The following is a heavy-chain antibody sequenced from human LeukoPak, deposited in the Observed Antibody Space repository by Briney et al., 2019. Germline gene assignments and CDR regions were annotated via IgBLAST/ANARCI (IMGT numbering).Heavy chain of an antibody. CDR1: GFTFSSYA. CDR2: ISYDGSNK. Sequence: GGSLRLSCAASGFTFSSYAMHWVRQAPGKGLEWVAVISYDGSNKYYADSVKGRFTISRDNSKNTLYLQMNSLRAEDTAVYYCAREDCSGGSCLAGYWGQGTLVTVSS. D-gene: IGHD2-15*01. J-gene: IGHJ4*02. CDR3: AREDCSGGSCLAGY. V-gene: IGHV3-30*14.